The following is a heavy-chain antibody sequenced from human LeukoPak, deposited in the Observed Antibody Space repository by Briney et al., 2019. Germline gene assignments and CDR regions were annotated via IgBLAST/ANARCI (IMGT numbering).Heavy chain of an antibody. D-gene: IGHD2-15*01. CDR1: GFTFTSSA. V-gene: IGHV1-58*02. J-gene: IGHJ6*03. Sequence: GTSVKVSCKASGFTFTSSAMQWVRQARGQRLEWIGWIVVGSGNTNYAQKFQERVTITRDMSTSTAYMELSSLRSEDTAVYYCARDGGSSGNGAYYMDVWGKGTTVTVSS. CDR2: IVVGSGNT. CDR3: ARDGGSSGNGAYYMDV.